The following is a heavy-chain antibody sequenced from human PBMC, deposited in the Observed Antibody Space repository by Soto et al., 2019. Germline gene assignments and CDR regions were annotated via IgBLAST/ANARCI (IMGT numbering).Heavy chain of an antibody. CDR2: ISSSSSTI. Sequence: EVQLVESGGGLVQPGGSLRLSCAASGFTFSSYSMNWVRQAPGKGLEWVSYISSSSSTIYYADSVKGRFTISRDNAKNSLYLQMNSLGAEDTAVYYCVAGETLGNFDYWGHGTLVTVSS. D-gene: IGHD6-19*01. V-gene: IGHV3-48*01. CDR1: GFTFSSYS. CDR3: VAGETLGNFDY. J-gene: IGHJ4*01.